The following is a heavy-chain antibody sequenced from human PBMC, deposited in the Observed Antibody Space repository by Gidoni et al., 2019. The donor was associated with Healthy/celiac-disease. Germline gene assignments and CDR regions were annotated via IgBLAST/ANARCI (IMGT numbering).Heavy chain of an antibody. J-gene: IGHJ6*02. CDR2: ST. Sequence: STYYNPSLKSRVTISVDTSKNQFSLKLSSVTAADTAVYYCARRVRGYGMDVWGQGTTVTVSS. V-gene: IGHV4-39*01. D-gene: IGHD3-10*01. CDR3: ARRVRGYGMDV.